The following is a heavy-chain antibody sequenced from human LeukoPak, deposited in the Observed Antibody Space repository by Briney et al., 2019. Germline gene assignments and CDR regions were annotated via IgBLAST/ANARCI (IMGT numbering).Heavy chain of an antibody. CDR1: GFTFSSYA. CDR2: ISGSGGST. D-gene: IGHD5-24*01. CDR3: ARISRDGYNLRWYFDY. Sequence: GGSLRLSCAASGFTFSSYAMSWVRQAPGRGLEWVSAISGSGGSTYYADSVKGRFTISRDNSKNTLYLQMNSLRAEDTAVYYCARISRDGYNLRWYFDYWGQGTLVTVSS. J-gene: IGHJ4*02. V-gene: IGHV3-23*01.